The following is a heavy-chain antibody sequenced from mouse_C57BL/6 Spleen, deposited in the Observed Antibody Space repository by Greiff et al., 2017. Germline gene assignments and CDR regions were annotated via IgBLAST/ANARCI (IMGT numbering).Heavy chain of an antibody. Sequence: QVQLQQSGAELVRPGASVTLSCKASGYTFTDYEMHWVKQTPVHGLEWIGAIDPETGGTAYNQKFKGKAILTADNSSSTAYMELRSLTSEDSAVYYCTRSDYGSSYVGYFDGWGTGTTVTVS. V-gene: IGHV1-15*01. CDR2: IDPETGGT. CDR1: GYTFTDYE. D-gene: IGHD1-1*01. CDR3: TRSDYGSSYVGYFDG. J-gene: IGHJ1*03.